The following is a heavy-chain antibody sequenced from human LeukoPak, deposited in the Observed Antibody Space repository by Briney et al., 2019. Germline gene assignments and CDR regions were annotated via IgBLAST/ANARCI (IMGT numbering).Heavy chain of an antibody. CDR1: GFTFSSYW. CDR3: AKDIAAAGTPGYYYYGMDV. Sequence: GGSLRLSCAASGFTFSSYWMSWVRQAPGKGLEWVLAISGSCGSTYYADSVKGRFTISRDNSKNTLYLQMNSLRAEDTAVYYCAKDIAAAGTPGYYYYGMDVWGQGTTVTVSS. V-gene: IGHV3-23*01. J-gene: IGHJ6*02. CDR2: ISGSCGST. D-gene: IGHD6-13*01.